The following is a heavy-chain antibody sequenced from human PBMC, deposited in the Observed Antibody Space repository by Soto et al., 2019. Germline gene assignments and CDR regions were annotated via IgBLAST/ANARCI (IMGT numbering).Heavy chain of an antibody. CDR1: GFTFSSYS. D-gene: IGHD2-2*02. CDR3: ARALPSEYQLLYGFDY. V-gene: IGHV3-48*02. Sequence: EVQLVESGGGLVQPGGSLRLSCAASGFTFSSYSTNWVRQAPGKGLEWVSYISSSSSTIYYADSVKGRFTISRDNAKNSLYLQMNSLRDEDTAVYYCARALPSEYQLLYGFDYWGQGTLVTVSS. J-gene: IGHJ4*02. CDR2: ISSSSSTI.